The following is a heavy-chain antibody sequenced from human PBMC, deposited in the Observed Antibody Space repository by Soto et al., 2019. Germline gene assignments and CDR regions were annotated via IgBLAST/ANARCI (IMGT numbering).Heavy chain of an antibody. CDR1: GFTFGTYA. J-gene: IGHJ3*02. D-gene: IGHD2-15*01. CDR2: ISGGGDGT. V-gene: IGHV3-23*01. Sequence: EVQLLESGGGLVQPGGSLRLSCAASGFTFGTYAMIGVRQAPGKGLEWVSTISGGGDGTYYADSVRGSFTISRENSRNTVYLQMNSLRADDTAVYYCAKKGLGSLATYCSTGDCHYAFDIWGQGTMVTVSS. CDR3: AKKGLGSLATYCSTGDCHYAFDI.